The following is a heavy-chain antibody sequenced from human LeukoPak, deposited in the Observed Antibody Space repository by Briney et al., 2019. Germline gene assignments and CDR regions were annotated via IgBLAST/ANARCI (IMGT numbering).Heavy chain of an antibody. CDR2: IRYDGSNK. Sequence: GGSLRLSCAASGFTFSSYGIHWVRQAPGKGLEWVAFIRYDGSNKNYADSVKGRFTISRDNSKNTLYLQMNSLRAEDTAVYYCAKDHAYTVTTYLDYWGQGALVTVSS. J-gene: IGHJ4*02. CDR1: GFTFSSYG. V-gene: IGHV3-30*02. D-gene: IGHD4-17*01. CDR3: AKDHAYTVTTYLDY.